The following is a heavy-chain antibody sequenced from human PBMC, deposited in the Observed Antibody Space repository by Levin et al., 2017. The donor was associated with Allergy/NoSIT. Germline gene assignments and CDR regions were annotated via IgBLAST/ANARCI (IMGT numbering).Heavy chain of an antibody. CDR3: ARGIDYDILTGYYVYFDY. D-gene: IGHD3-9*01. Sequence: GGSLRLSCAASGFTFSNYGMHWVRQAPGKGLEWVAIIWYDGSKIYYADSVKGRFTISRDTSKNTLYLQMNSLRAEDTAVYYCARGIDYDILTGYYVYFDYWGQGTLVTVSS. V-gene: IGHV3-33*01. CDR2: IWYDGSKI. CDR1: GFTFSNYG. J-gene: IGHJ4*02.